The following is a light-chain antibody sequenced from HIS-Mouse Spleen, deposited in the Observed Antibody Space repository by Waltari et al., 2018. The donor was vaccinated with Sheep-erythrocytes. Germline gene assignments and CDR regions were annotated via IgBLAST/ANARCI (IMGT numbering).Light chain of an antibody. CDR3: CSYAGSSTPWV. J-gene: IGLJ3*02. V-gene: IGLV2-23*01. Sequence: QSALTQPASVSGSPGPSITIPCTGTSSDVGSYNLVSWYQQHPGKAPKLMIYEGSKRPSGVSNRFSGSQSGNTASLTISGLQAEDEADYYCCSYAGSSTPWVFGGGTKLTVL. CDR2: EGS. CDR1: SSDVGSYNL.